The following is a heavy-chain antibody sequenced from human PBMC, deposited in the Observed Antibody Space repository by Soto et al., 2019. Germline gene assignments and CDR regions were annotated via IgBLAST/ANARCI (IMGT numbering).Heavy chain of an antibody. J-gene: IGHJ4*02. Sequence: GGSLRLSCAASGFTFSSYAMSWVRQAPGKGLEWVSAISGSGGSTYYADSVKGRFTISRDNSKNTLYLQMNSLRAEDTAVYYCAKERALRFLEWLPRAYFDYWGQGTLVTVSS. V-gene: IGHV3-23*01. D-gene: IGHD3-3*01. CDR2: ISGSGGST. CDR3: AKERALRFLEWLPRAYFDY. CDR1: GFTFSSYA.